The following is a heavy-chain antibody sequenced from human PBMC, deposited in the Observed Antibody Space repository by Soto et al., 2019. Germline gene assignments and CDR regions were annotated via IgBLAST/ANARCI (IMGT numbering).Heavy chain of an antibody. CDR2: IIPVFGTP. Sequence: SVKVSCKSSGYIFKNYAVTWLRQAPGQGLEWMGGIIPVFGTPDYSQKFRGRVTITADESTSTVYMELRSLTSEDTAVYYCARHLYDYVWGSYRHWGQGTLVTVSS. D-gene: IGHD3-16*02. CDR3: ARHLYDYVWGSYRH. V-gene: IGHV1-69*13. J-gene: IGHJ4*02. CDR1: GYIFKNYA.